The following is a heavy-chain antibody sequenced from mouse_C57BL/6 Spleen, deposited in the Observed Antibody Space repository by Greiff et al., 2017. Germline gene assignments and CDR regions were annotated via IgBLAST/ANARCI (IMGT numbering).Heavy chain of an antibody. CDR2: IDPEDGDT. D-gene: IGHD2-4*01. Sequence: VQLQQSGAELVRPGASVKLSCTASGFNIKDYYMHWVKQRPEQGLEWIGRIDPEDGDTEYAPKFQGKATMTADTSSNTAYLQLSSLTSEDTAVYCCTRGLRHYFDYWGQGTTLTVSS. J-gene: IGHJ2*01. CDR3: TRGLRHYFDY. CDR1: GFNIKDYY. V-gene: IGHV14-1*01.